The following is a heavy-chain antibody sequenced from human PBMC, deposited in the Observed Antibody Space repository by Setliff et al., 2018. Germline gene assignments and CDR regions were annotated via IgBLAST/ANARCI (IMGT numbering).Heavy chain of an antibody. CDR3: ARDYCGPTSCFAKYFDN. D-gene: IGHD2-2*01. J-gene: IGHJ4*01. Sequence: ASVKVSCKASGYTFTSYGFSWVRQAPGQGLEWMGWISAYNGNTNYGQKYQGRVTMSLDTSKNNFSMQLRSVTAADTALYYCARDYCGPTSCFAKYFDNWGHGILVTVSS. CDR1: GYTFTSYG. CDR2: ISAYNGNT. V-gene: IGHV1-18*01.